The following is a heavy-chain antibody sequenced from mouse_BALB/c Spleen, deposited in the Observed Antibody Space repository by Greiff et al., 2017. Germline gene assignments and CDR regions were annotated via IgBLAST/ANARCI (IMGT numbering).Heavy chain of an antibody. CDR1: GFTFSSYA. V-gene: IGHV5-6-5*01. Sequence: EVQRVESGGGLVKPGGSLKLSCAASGFTFSSYAMSWVRQTPEKRLEWVASISSGGSTYYPDSVKGRFTISRDNARNILYLQMSSLRSEDTAMYYCARGGYYGYPFDYWGQGTTLTVSS. CDR2: ISSGGST. J-gene: IGHJ2*01. D-gene: IGHD2-2*01. CDR3: ARGGYYGYPFDY.